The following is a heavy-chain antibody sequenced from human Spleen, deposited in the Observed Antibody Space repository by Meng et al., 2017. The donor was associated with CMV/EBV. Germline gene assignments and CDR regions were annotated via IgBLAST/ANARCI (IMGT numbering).Heavy chain of an antibody. CDR2: IFYSGTT. D-gene: IGHD3-16*01. CDR3: ARVWGWFDP. Sequence: LTCTVSGGSVISYNYFWSWIRQSPEKGLEWIGYIFYSGTTHYNPSLKSRASMSLDTSKNQFSLKLTSLTAADTAVYYCARVWGWFDPWGQGTLVTVSS. CDR1: GGSVISYNYF. J-gene: IGHJ5*02. V-gene: IGHV4-61*01.